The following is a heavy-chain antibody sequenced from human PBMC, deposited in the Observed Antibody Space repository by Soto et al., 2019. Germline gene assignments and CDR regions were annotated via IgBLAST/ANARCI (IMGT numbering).Heavy chain of an antibody. Sequence: QVQLVQSGAEVKKPGSSVKVSCKASGGTFSSYAISWVQQAPGQGLEWMGGIIPIFGTANYAQKFQGRVTITADESTSTAYMELSSLRSEDTAVYYCARDASMGYCSSTSCLDSSDYYGMDVWGQGTTVTVSS. CDR3: ARDASMGYCSSTSCLDSSDYYGMDV. D-gene: IGHD2-2*01. CDR1: GGTFSSYA. J-gene: IGHJ6*02. CDR2: IIPIFGTA. V-gene: IGHV1-69*01.